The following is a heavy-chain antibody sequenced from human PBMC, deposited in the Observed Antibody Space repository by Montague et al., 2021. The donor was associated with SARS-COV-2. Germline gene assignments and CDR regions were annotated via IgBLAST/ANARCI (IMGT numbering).Heavy chain of an antibody. CDR3: TSGRGGNYNVMDV. Sequence: CAISGDSVSSNSATWDWVRQSPSRGLEWLGRTYYRSKWYNDYAVSVRGRVTINPDTSKNQFSLQLNSVTPEDTAIYYCTSGRGGNYNVMDVWAKGPRSPSP. J-gene: IGHJ6*02. D-gene: IGHD3-16*01. V-gene: IGHV6-1*01. CDR2: TYYRSKWYN. CDR1: GDSVSSNSAT.